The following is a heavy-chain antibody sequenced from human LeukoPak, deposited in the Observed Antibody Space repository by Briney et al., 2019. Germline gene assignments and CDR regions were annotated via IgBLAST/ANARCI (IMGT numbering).Heavy chain of an antibody. J-gene: IGHJ4*02. Sequence: GGSLRLSCAASGFTFSSYSMNWVRQAPGKGLEWVSSISSSSSYIYYADSVKGRFTISRDNAKNSLYLQMNSLRAEDTAVNYCARDRFSLGDLFDYWGQGTLVTVSS. V-gene: IGHV3-21*01. CDR3: ARDRFSLGDLFDY. CDR2: ISSSSSYI. CDR1: GFTFSSYS. D-gene: IGHD3-10*01.